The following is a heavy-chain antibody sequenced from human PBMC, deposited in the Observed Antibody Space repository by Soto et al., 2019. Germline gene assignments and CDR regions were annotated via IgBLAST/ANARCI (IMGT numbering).Heavy chain of an antibody. D-gene: IGHD4-17*01. J-gene: IGHJ4*01. V-gene: IGHV3-23*01. CDR1: GITFSSSV. CDR2: IRRSGDTT. CDR3: ATGHDSGDLLFDH. Sequence: EVQLLESGGGLVQPGGSLRLSCAASGITFSSSVMNWVRQAPGKGLEWVSTIRRSGDTTYYADSVRGRFTISRDNSKNTLYLQMYSLRADDTAVYYCATGHDSGDLLFDHWDHGTLVTVSS.